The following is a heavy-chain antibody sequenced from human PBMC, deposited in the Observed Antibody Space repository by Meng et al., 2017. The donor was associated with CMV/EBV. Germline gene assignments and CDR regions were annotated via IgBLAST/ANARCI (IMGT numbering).Heavy chain of an antibody. J-gene: IGHJ6*02. V-gene: IGHV3-23*01. CDR3: ARDLGYNGMDV. Sequence: GESLKISCAASGFTFSSYAMSWVRQAPGKGLEWVSAISGSGGSTYYADSVKGRFTISRDNSKNTLYLQMNSLRAEDTAVYYCARDLGYNGMDVWGQGTTVTVSS. CDR2: ISGSGGST. D-gene: IGHD2-2*02. CDR1: GFTFSSYA.